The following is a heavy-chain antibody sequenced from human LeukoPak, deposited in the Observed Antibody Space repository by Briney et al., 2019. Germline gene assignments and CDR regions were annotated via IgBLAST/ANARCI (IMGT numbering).Heavy chain of an antibody. CDR2: IWYDGSNK. J-gene: IGHJ4*02. Sequence: GRSLRLSCAASGFPFSSYGMHWVRQAPGKGLEWVAVIWYDGSNKYYADSVKGRFTISRDNSKNTLYLQMNSLRAEDTAVYYCAREAAGEPPAFDYWGQGTLVTVSS. CDR1: GFPFSSYG. V-gene: IGHV3-33*01. CDR3: AREAAGEPPAFDY. D-gene: IGHD3-10*01.